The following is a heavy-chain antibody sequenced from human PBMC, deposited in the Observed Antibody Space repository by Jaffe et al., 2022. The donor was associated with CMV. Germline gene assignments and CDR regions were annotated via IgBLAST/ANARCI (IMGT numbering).Heavy chain of an antibody. CDR3: ARDSVTTLGETAWSFDS. Sequence: QVQLVESGGGVVQPGRSLRLSCAASGFTFSNHAIHWVRQAPGKGLEWVAIIWYDGSKRNYADSVKGRFTISRDNSKNTVYLQMNSLRDEDTAVYYCARDSVTTLGETAWSFDSWGQGTLLTVSS. CDR2: IWYDGSKR. CDR1: GFTFSNHA. V-gene: IGHV3-33*01. J-gene: IGHJ4*02. D-gene: IGHD3-16*01.